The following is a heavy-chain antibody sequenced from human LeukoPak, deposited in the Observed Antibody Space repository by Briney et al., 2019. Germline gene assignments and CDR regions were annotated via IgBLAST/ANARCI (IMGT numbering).Heavy chain of an antibody. CDR3: ARQHRSTSRCPYYFDY. V-gene: IGHV6-1*01. Sequence: PSQTLSLTCAISGDSVSSNSAAWNWIRQSPSRGLEWLGRTYYRSKWYNDYAVSVKSRITINPDTSKNQFSLQLNSVTPEDTAVYYCARQHRSTSRCPYYFDYWGQGTLVTVSS. CDR2: TYYRSKWYN. J-gene: IGHJ4*02. CDR1: GDSVSSNSAA. D-gene: IGHD2-2*01.